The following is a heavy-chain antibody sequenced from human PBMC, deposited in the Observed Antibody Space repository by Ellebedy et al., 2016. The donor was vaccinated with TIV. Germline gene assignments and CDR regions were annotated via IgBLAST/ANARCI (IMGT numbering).Heavy chain of an antibody. CDR3: AREIYGSGSR. CDR1: GFTFSTYW. CDR2: INQGGSET. Sequence: GGSLRLXCAASGFTFSTYWMSWVRQAPGKGLEWVANINQGGSETYYVDSVKGRFTISRDNNKSSVYLQMNSLRVDDTAVYFCAREIYGSGSRWGQGTLVTVSS. J-gene: IGHJ4*02. D-gene: IGHD3-10*01. V-gene: IGHV3-7*01.